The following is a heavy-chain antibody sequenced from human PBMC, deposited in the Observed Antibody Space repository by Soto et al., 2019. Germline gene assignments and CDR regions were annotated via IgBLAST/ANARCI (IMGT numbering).Heavy chain of an antibody. CDR1: GGSISSSSYY. V-gene: IGHV4-39*01. D-gene: IGHD3-9*01. CDR3: ARHRAYYDILTGYYPDWFDP. CDR2: IYYSGST. Sequence: SETLSLTCTVSGGSISSSSYYWGWIRQPPGKGLEWIGSIYYSGSTYYNPSLKSRVTISVDTSKNQFSLKLSSVTAADTAVYYCARHRAYYDILTGYYPDWFDPWGQGTLVTVSS. J-gene: IGHJ5*02.